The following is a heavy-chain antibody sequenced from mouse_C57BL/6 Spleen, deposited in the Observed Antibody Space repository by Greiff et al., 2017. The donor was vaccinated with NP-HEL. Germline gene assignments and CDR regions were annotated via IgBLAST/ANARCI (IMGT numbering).Heavy chain of an antibody. CDR1: GYSITSGYY. CDR2: ISYDGSN. Sequence: ESGPGLVKPSQSLSLTCSVTGYSITSGYYWNWIRQFPGNKLEWMGYISYDGSNNYNPSLKNRISITRDTSKNQFFLKLNSVTTEDTATYYCAREIYYDYSFAYWGQGTLVTVSA. D-gene: IGHD2-4*01. V-gene: IGHV3-6*01. J-gene: IGHJ3*01. CDR3: AREIYYDYSFAY.